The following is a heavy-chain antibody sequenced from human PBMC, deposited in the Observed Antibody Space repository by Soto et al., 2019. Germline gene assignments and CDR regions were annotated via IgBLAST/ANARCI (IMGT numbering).Heavy chain of an antibody. D-gene: IGHD2-21*02. CDR3: ARDWARGDSDYFDH. V-gene: IGHV3-33*01. Sequence: QVQLEESGGCVVQPGRSLRLSCAASGFTFSDYGMHWVRQAPGKGVESVSLIWFDGSNKYYADSVKGRFTVSRGNSKNTLYLQMDSLRVEDTAVYYCARDWARGDSDYFDHWGQGTLVTVSS. CDR1: GFTFSDYG. CDR2: IWFDGSNK. J-gene: IGHJ4*02.